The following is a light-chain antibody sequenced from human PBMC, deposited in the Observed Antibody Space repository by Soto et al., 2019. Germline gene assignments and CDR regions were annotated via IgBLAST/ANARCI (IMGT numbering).Light chain of an antibody. CDR1: QSVSSIY. Sequence: EIVLTQSPGTLSLSPGERATLSCRASQSVSSIYLAWYQQKPGQAPRLLIYGASSRPTGIPDRFSGSGSGTDFTLTISSVQPDDFAPYYCQQYKSYHLNFGGGTKVDIK. V-gene: IGKV3-20*01. CDR2: GAS. CDR3: QQYKSYHLN. J-gene: IGKJ4*01.